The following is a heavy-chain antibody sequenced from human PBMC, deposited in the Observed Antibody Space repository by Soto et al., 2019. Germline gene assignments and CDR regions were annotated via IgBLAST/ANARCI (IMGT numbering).Heavy chain of an antibody. CDR1: GYTFTTYG. J-gene: IGHJ4*02. Sequence: QVQLVQSRAEVKKPGASVKVSCKASGYTFTTYGISWVRQAPGQGLEWMGWISAYSGSTKFAQKLQGRVTMTTDTSTTTAYMELRSLTSDDTAVYYCARDFTKSSSWPYYFDYWGQGTLVIVSS. V-gene: IGHV1-18*01. CDR3: ARDFTKSSSWPYYFDY. D-gene: IGHD6-13*01. CDR2: ISAYSGST.